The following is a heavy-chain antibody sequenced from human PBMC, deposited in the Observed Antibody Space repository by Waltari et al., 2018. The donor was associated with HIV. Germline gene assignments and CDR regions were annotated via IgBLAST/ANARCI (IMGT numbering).Heavy chain of an antibody. V-gene: IGHV3-74*01. CDR3: VRGVERVQGVIMYYYYYVMDV. J-gene: IGHJ6*02. Sequence: FTLETYWMHWVRQVPGKGPVWVAGVGEDGTTKNYAGSVKGRFTISRDSTNKTVYLRMDNLRDEDTAVYYCVRGVERVQGVIMYYYYYVMDVWGQGTTVTVSS. D-gene: IGHD3-10*01. CDR1: FTLETYW. CDR2: VGEDGTTK.